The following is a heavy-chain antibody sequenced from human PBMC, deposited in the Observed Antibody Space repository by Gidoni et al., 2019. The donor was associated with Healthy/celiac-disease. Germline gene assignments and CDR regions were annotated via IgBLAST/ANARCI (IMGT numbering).Heavy chain of an antibody. V-gene: IGHV3-48*03. CDR1: GFTFSSYE. CDR3: AREQRRYYYYGMDV. Sequence: EVQLVESGGGLVQPGGSLRLSCAASGFTFSSYEMNWVRQAPGKGLEWVSYISSSGSTIYYADSVKGRFTISRDNAKNSLYLQMNSLRAEDTAVYYCAREQRRYYYYGMDVWGQGTTVTVSS. J-gene: IGHJ6*02. CDR2: ISSSGSTI.